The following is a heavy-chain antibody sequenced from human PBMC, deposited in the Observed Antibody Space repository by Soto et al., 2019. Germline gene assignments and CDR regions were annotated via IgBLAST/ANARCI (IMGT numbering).Heavy chain of an antibody. V-gene: IGHV4-34*01. CDR2: INHSGST. CDR3: ARSRYYDSSGYRVLDALDI. Sequence: QVHLQQWGAGLLKPSETLSLTCAVFGGSFSGYYWNWIRQPPGKGLEWIGEINHSGSTNYYWSLKIRVTISVDTFRNQFSLKLNSVPAADTAVYYCARSRYYDSSGYRVLDALDIWGQGTMVTVSS. D-gene: IGHD3-22*01. J-gene: IGHJ3*02. CDR1: GGSFSGYY.